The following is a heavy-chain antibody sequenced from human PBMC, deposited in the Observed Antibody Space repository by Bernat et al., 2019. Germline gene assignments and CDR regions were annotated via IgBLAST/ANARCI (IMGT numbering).Heavy chain of an antibody. J-gene: IGHJ4*02. CDR3: TTGGWDLRL. V-gene: IGHV3-15*07. CDR1: GFTFNNAW. Sequence: EVQLVESGGGLVKPGGSLRLSCAASGFTFNNAWMNWVRQASGKGLEWVGRIKSKTDGGTTDYAAPVKGRCTISREDSKNTLYLQMNRLKTEDSAVYFCTTGGWDLRLWGQGTLVTVSS. D-gene: IGHD1-26*01. CDR2: IKSKTDGGTT.